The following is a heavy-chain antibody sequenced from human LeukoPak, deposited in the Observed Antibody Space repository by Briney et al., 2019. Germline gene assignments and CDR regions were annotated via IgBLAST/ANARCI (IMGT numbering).Heavy chain of an antibody. V-gene: IGHV1-2*02. CDR2: INPDSGGT. CDR3: ARLREGLYHFDY. D-gene: IGHD3-16*02. J-gene: IGHJ4*02. Sequence: AASVKVSCKAFGYTFTGYYIQWMRQAPGQGLEWMGWINPDSGGTKYAQWLQGRVTMTRDTSISTAYMGLSRLRSDDTAVYYCARLREGLYHFDYWGQGTLVAVSS. CDR1: GYTFTGYY.